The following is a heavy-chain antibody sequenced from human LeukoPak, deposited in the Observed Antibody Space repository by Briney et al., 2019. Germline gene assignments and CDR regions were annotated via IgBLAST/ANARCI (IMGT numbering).Heavy chain of an antibody. V-gene: IGHV1-8*01. Sequence: ASVKVSCKASGYTFTGYDINWVRQATGQGLEWMGWKNPNSGNTGYAQKFQGRVTMTRSNSISTAYMELSSLRSEDTAVYYCARGAYYDYVWGSYRYSFGLHWGQGTLVTVSS. CDR1: GYTFTGYD. CDR2: KNPNSGNT. CDR3: ARGAYYDYVWGSYRYSFGLH. J-gene: IGHJ1*01. D-gene: IGHD3-16*02.